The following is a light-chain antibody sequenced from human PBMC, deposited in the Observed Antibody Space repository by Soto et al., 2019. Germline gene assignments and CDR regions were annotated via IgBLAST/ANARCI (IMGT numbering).Light chain of an antibody. CDR2: DVS. CDR1: SSDVGGYNY. J-gene: IGLJ1*01. Sequence: QSALTQPASVSGSPGQSITISCTGTSSDVGGYNYVSWYQQYPGKAPKLMIYDVSNRPSGVSNRFSGSKSGNTASLTISGLQAEDEADYYCSSSTTSNTFYVFGTGTQLTVL. CDR3: SSSTTSNTFYV. V-gene: IGLV2-14*03.